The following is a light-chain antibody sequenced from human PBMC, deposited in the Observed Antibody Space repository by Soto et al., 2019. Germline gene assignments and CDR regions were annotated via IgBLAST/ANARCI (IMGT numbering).Light chain of an antibody. CDR3: HQYNFWPT. CDR1: QSVSSN. CDR2: GTS. Sequence: EIVMTQSPATLSVSPGERATLSRRASQSVSSNLAWYQQKPGQSPRLLIYGTSTRATGIPARFSGSGSGTEFTLTISSLQSEDFAVYYCHQYNFWPTFGQGTKV. J-gene: IGKJ1*01. V-gene: IGKV3-15*01.